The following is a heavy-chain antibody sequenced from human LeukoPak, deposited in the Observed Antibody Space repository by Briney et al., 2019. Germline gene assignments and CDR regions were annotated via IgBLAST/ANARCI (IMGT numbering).Heavy chain of an antibody. V-gene: IGHV3-11*01. CDR2: LSSSGSTI. D-gene: IGHD3-10*01. Sequence: GGSLRLSCAASGFTFSDYYMSWIRQAPGKGLEWVSYLSSSGSTIYYADSLKGRFTISRDNSKNTLYLQMNSLRAEDTAVYYCAKAAYGSGSYFWSHWGQGTLVTVSS. J-gene: IGHJ4*02. CDR3: AKAAYGSGSYFWSH. CDR1: GFTFSDYY.